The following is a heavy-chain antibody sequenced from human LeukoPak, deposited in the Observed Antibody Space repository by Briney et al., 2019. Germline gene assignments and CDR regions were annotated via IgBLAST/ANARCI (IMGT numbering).Heavy chain of an antibody. D-gene: IGHD3-3*01. CDR1: GGSISSGGYY. Sequence: SETLSLTCTVSGGSISSGGYYWSWIRQHPGKGLEWIGYIYYSGSTYYNPSLKSRVTISVDTSKNQFSLELSSVTAADTAVYYCARVTRIFGVVIGHYYYYMDVWGKGTTVTVSS. CDR2: IYYSGST. J-gene: IGHJ6*03. V-gene: IGHV4-31*03. CDR3: ARVTRIFGVVIGHYYYYMDV.